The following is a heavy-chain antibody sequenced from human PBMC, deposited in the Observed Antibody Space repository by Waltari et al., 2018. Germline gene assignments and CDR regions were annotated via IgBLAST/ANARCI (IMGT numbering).Heavy chain of an antibody. CDR2: SYSGGST. Sequence: EVQLVESGGGLIQPGGSLRLSCAASGFTVSSNYMSWVRQAPGKGLEWVSVSYSGGSTYYADSVKGRFTISRDNSKNTLYLQMNSLRAEDTAVYYCAREASDYYFDYWGQGTLVTVSS. CDR3: AREASDYYFDY. J-gene: IGHJ4*02. V-gene: IGHV3-53*01. D-gene: IGHD2-21*02. CDR1: GFTVSSNY.